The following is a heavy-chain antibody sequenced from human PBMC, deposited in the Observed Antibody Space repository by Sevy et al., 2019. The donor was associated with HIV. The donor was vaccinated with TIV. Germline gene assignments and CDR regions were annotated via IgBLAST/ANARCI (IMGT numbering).Heavy chain of an antibody. D-gene: IGHD2-8*01. CDR1: GFAFYDYS. Sequence: GGSLRLSCAASGFAFYDYSMSWIRQAPGKGLEWVATLSFGCGKINYADSVKGRFTISRDNSKNSFYLQMDDLRVEDTALYYCSREGCTRPHDYWGQGTRVTVSS. CDR3: SREGCTRPHDY. V-gene: IGHV3-23*01. J-gene: IGHJ4*02. CDR2: LSFGCGKI.